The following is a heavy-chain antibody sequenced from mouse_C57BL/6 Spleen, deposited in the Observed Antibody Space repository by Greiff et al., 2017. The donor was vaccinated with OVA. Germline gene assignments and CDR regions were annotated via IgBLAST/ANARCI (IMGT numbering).Heavy chain of an antibody. Sequence: QVQLQQSGAELVRPGTSVKMSCKASGYTFTNYWIGWAKQRPGHGLEWIGDIYPGGGYTNYNEKFKGKATLTADKSSSTAYMQFSSLTSEDSAIYYCARSRSYGSSYDAMDYWGQGTSVTVSS. CDR2: IYPGGGYT. J-gene: IGHJ4*01. V-gene: IGHV1-63*01. CDR3: ARSRSYGSSYDAMDY. D-gene: IGHD1-1*01. CDR1: GYTFTNYW.